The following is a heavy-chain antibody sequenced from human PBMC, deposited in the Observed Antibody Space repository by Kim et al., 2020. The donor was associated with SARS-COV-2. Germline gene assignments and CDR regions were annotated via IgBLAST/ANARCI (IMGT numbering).Heavy chain of an antibody. J-gene: IGHJ5*02. CDR2: IYDSGST. V-gene: IGHV4-39*01. CDR1: GGSIRSSSYY. Sequence: SETLSLTCTVSGGSIRSSSYYWGWIRQPPGKGLEWIGSIYDSGSTYYNPSLKSRVTISVDTSKNQFSLKLSSLTAADTAVYNCSRQARESPVGVNWLEP. D-gene: IGHD3-16*01. CDR3: SRQARESPVGVNWLEP.